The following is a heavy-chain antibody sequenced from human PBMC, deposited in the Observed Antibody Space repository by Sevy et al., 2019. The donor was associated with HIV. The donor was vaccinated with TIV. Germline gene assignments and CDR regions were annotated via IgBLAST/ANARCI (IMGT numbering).Heavy chain of an antibody. J-gene: IGHJ6*02. CDR1: GFTFRSYW. Sequence: GGSLRLSCAVSGFTFRSYWMSWVRQAPGKGLEWVAHIKVDGSEKYHVDSVKGRFTISRDNAKNSLFLQMNSLRVEDTSVYYCARDCSGTCFLWGLYVWGQGTAVTVSS. D-gene: IGHD2-2*01. V-gene: IGHV3-7*03. CDR2: IKVDGSEK. CDR3: ARDCSGTCFLWGLYV.